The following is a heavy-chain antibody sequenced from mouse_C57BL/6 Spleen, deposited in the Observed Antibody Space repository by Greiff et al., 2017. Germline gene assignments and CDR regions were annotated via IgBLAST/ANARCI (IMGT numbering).Heavy chain of an antibody. V-gene: IGHV1-64*01. D-gene: IGHD1-1*01. CDR3: ARHEYYGFDY. CDR2: IHPNSGST. Sequence: QVQLKQPGAELVKPGASVKLSCKASGYTFTSYWMHWVKQRPGQGLEWIGMIHPNSGSTNYNEKFKSKATLTVDKSSSTVYMELSRLTSEDSAVYFCARHEYYGFDYWGQGTTLTVSS. J-gene: IGHJ2*01. CDR1: GYTFTSYW.